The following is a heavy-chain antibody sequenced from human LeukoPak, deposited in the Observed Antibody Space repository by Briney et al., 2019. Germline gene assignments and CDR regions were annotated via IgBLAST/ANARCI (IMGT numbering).Heavy chain of an antibody. Sequence: ASVKVSCKASGDTFTNYYMHWVRQAPGQGLEWMGWINPKSGGTNYAQQFQGRVTMTRDTSISTAYMEVNRLRSDDTAVYYCASHGSEYSSSWYYFQHWGQGTLVTVSS. D-gene: IGHD6-13*01. CDR2: INPKSGGT. CDR1: GDTFTNYY. J-gene: IGHJ1*01. CDR3: ASHGSEYSSSWYYFQH. V-gene: IGHV1-2*02.